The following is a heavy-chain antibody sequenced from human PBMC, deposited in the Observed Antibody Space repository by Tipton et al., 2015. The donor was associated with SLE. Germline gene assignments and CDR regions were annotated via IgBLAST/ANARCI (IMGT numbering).Heavy chain of an antibody. CDR3: ARGTKLGNHYYYYYMDV. V-gene: IGHV4-59*01. Sequence: TLSLTCSVSGVSISSYYWSWIRQPPGKGLEWIGYIYYSGSTNYNPSLKSRVTISVDTSKNQFSLKLSSVTAADTAVYYCARGTKLGNHYYYYYMDVWGKGTTVTVSS. J-gene: IGHJ6*03. CDR2: IYYSGST. D-gene: IGHD7-27*01. CDR1: GVSISSYY.